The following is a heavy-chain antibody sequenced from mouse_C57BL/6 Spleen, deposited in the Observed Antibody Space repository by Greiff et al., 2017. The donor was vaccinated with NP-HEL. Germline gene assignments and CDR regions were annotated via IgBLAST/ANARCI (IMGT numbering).Heavy chain of an antibody. CDR2: FSGGGGNT. Sequence: DVMLVESGGGLVKPGGSLKLSCAASGFTFSSYTMSWVRQTPEKRLEWVATFSGGGGNTYYPDSVKGRFTISRDNAKNTLYLQMSSRGSEDTALYYCARNGGTPFAYWGKGTLVTVSA. CDR1: GFTFSSYT. CDR3: ARNGGTPFAY. D-gene: IGHD1-1*02. V-gene: IGHV5-9*01. J-gene: IGHJ3*01.